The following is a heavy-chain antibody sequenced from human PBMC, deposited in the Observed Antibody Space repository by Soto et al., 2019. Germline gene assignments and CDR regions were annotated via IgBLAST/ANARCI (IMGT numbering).Heavy chain of an antibody. Sequence: SETLSLTCTVSGGSISSYYWSWIRQPPGKGLEWIGYIYYSGSTNYNPSLKSRVTISVDTSKNQFSLKLSSVTAADTAVYYCATRGDTRDIDYWGQGTLVTVSS. D-gene: IGHD2-21*01. J-gene: IGHJ4*02. CDR2: IYYSGST. CDR3: ATRGDTRDIDY. V-gene: IGHV4-59*01. CDR1: GGSISSYY.